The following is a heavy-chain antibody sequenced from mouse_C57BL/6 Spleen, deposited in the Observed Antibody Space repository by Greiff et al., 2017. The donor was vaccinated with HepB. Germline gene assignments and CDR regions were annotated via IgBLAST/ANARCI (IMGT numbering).Heavy chain of an antibody. V-gene: IGHV1-69*01. Sequence: QVQLKQPGAELVMPGASVKLSCKASGYTFTSYWMHWVKQRPGQGLEWIGEIDPSDSYTNYNQKFKGKSTLTVDKSSSTAYMQLSSLTSEDSAVYYCARRKEGIYYGSSYRYFDYWGQGTTLTVSS. CDR2: IDPSDSYT. D-gene: IGHD1-1*01. CDR1: GYTFTSYW. J-gene: IGHJ2*01. CDR3: ARRKEGIYYGSSYRYFDY.